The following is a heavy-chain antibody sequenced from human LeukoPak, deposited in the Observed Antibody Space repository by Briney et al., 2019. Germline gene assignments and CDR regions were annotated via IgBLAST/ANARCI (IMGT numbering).Heavy chain of an antibody. CDR3: ARDPVYSSSWGLYYYYYYYMDV. Sequence: SETLSLTCTVSGGSIGSSSYYWGWIRQPPEKGLEWIGSIDYSGSTYYNPSLKSRVTISVDTSKNQFSLRLSSVTAADTAVYYCARDPVYSSSWGLYYYYYYYMDVWGKGTTVTVSS. J-gene: IGHJ6*03. CDR1: GGSIGSSSYY. V-gene: IGHV4-39*07. D-gene: IGHD6-13*01. CDR2: IDYSGST.